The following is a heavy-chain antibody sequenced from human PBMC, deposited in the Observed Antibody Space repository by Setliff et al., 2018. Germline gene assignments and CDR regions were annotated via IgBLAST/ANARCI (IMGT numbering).Heavy chain of an antibody. CDR3: ASGTR. V-gene: IGHV1-18*01. CDR1: GGTFSSYA. CDR2: IIPILGNT. J-gene: IGHJ3*01. Sequence: ASVKVSCKASGGTFSSYAISWVRQAPGQGLEWMGGIIPILGNTNYAQKLQGRVTMTTDTSTSTAYMELRSLRSDDTAVYYCASGTRWGQGTMVTVSS. D-gene: IGHD1-1*01.